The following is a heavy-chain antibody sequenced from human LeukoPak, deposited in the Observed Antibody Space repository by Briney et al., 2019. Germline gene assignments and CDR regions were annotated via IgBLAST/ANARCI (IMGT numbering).Heavy chain of an antibody. V-gene: IGHV3-21*03. Sequence: GGSLTLSCAASGFTFSSYSMNWVRQAPGEGLEWVSSISSSSNYIYYADSVKGRFTISRDNAKNSLYLQMNSLKTEDTAVYYCTTDRGVVITTEAAEYFQHWGQGTLVTVSS. CDR3: TTDRGVVITTEAAEYFQH. D-gene: IGHD3-22*01. CDR2: ISSSSNYI. J-gene: IGHJ1*01. CDR1: GFTFSSYS.